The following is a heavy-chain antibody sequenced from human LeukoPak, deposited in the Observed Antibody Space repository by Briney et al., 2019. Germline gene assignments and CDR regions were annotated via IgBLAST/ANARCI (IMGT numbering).Heavy chain of an antibody. CDR3: ARDNPRQQGFAY. J-gene: IGHJ4*02. CDR1: GFTFSSYW. Sequence: GGSLRLSCAASGFTFSSYWMGWVRQAPGKRLEWVANMNIDGSEKYYADSVKGRFTISRDNARNSVYLQMNSLRVEDTAVYYCARDNPRQQGFAYWGQGTLVTVSS. V-gene: IGHV3-7*01. D-gene: IGHD6-13*01. CDR2: MNIDGSEK.